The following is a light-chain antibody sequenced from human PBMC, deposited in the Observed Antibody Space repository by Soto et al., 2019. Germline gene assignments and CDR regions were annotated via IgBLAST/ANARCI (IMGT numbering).Light chain of an antibody. Sequence: QSVLTQPPSASGSLGQSVTISCTGTRSDVGGYNYVSWYQQHPGKAPRFMIYEASKRPSGVPDRFSASKSGNTASLTVSGLQAEDEAEYYCSSYAGNNNYVFGTGTKVTVL. CDR3: SSYAGNNNYV. CDR1: RSDVGGYNY. J-gene: IGLJ1*01. CDR2: EAS. V-gene: IGLV2-8*01.